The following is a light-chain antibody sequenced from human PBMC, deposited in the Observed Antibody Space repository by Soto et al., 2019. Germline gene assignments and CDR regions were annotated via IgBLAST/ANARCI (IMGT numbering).Light chain of an antibody. Sequence: QSALTQPASVSGSPGQSITISCIGTNRDVGSYTLVSWYQQHPGKAPKIIIYEGNKRPSGVSNRFSGSKSGNTASLTISGFQAEDEADYYCCSYAGTSSWLCGVGTKLTVL. V-gene: IGLV2-23*01. J-gene: IGLJ3*02. CDR1: NRDVGSYTL. CDR3: CSYAGTSSWL. CDR2: EGN.